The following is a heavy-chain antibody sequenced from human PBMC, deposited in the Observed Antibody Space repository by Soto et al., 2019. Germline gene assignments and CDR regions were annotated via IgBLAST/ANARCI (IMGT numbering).Heavy chain of an antibody. D-gene: IGHD3-10*01. CDR2: ISYSGDTI. J-gene: IGHJ4*02. V-gene: IGHV3-11*01. Sequence: QVQVVESGGGLVKPGGSLRLSCAASGFTSSDYYMSWVRQAPGKGLEWVSYISYSGDTIYYADSVKGRFSISRDNAKNSVFLQMRRLRAEDTAVYYCARDHITMVRGFMSLWGQGTLVIVSS. CDR3: ARDHITMVRGFMSL. CDR1: GFTSSDYY.